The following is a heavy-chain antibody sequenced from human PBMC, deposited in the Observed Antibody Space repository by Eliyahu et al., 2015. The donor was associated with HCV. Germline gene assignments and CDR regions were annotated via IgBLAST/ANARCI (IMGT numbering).Heavy chain of an antibody. CDR2: MSGGGGGI. CDR3: AKREAIPADGTRGYYFDY. CDR1: GXSFGAYA. D-gene: IGHD6-13*01. Sequence: EVQLLESGGGLVQPGGSLRLSCAASGXSFGAYAXSWXRQAPGKGLEXVSTMSGGGGGIYYTDSVRGRFTISRDNSKNTLYLQINSLRTEDTAVYYCAKREAIPADGTRGYYFDYWGQGALVTVSS. J-gene: IGHJ4*02. V-gene: IGHV3-23*01.